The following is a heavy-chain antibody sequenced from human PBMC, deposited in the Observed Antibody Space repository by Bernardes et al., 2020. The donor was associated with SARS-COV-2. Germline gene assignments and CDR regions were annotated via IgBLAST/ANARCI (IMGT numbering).Heavy chain of an antibody. J-gene: IGHJ4*02. CDR1: GFIFNDYG. V-gene: IGHV3-20*01. D-gene: IGHD5-18*01. CDR3: ARGYFYGPFDL. CDR2: INRNGGST. Sequence: GESLTLSCAASGFIFNDYGMSWVRQAPGKGLEWVSGINRNGGSTGHADSVKGRFTISRDNAKNSLYLQLNSLRAEDTALYHCARGYFYGPFDLWGQGTLVTVSS.